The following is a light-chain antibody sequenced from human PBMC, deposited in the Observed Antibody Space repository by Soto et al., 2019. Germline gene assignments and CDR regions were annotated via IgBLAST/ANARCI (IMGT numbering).Light chain of an antibody. CDR1: QSVLHSPNNKNY. CDR3: QQYNSYS. V-gene: IGKV4-1*01. Sequence: DIVMTQSPDSLAVSLGERATINCKSSQSVLHSPNNKNYLAWYQHKPGQPPKLLIYWASTRESGVPDRFSGSGSGTEFTLTISSLQPDDFATYYCQQYNSYSFGQGTKVDIK. J-gene: IGKJ1*01. CDR2: WAS.